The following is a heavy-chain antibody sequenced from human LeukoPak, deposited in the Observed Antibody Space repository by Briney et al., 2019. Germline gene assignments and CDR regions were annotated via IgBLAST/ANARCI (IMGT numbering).Heavy chain of an antibody. Sequence: GGSLRLSCAASGFTFSSYGMHWVRQAPGKGLEWVAVISYDGSNKYYADSVKGRLAISRDNSKNTLYLQMNSLRAEDTAVYYCAKDLSSGWCDYWGQGTLVTVSS. D-gene: IGHD6-19*01. CDR2: ISYDGSNK. V-gene: IGHV3-30*18. J-gene: IGHJ4*02. CDR3: AKDLSSGWCDY. CDR1: GFTFSSYG.